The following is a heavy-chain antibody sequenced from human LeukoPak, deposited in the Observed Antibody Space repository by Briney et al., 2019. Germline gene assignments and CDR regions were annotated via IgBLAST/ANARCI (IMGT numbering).Heavy chain of an antibody. V-gene: IGHV3-74*01. CDR3: ARDPEWELLVD. CDR2: INTDGSST. J-gene: IGHJ4*02. Sequence: GGSLSLSCAASGFTFSSYWMHWFRQAPGRGLLRVSRINTDGSSTSYADSVKGRFTISRANAKNTLYLQMNSLRAEDMAVYYCARDPEWELLVDWGQGTLVTVSS. D-gene: IGHD1-26*01. CDR1: GFTFSSYW.